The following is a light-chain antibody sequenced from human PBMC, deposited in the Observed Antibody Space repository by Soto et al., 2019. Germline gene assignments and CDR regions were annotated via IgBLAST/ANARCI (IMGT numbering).Light chain of an antibody. V-gene: IGKV2-24*01. Sequence: EIVMTQKPLSSTVTLGQPASISCRSSQSLFHSNGYTHLTWLHVGPGRSPRTLFYHVSDRFSGFSYRFTGRGGETVYTLKVSRVEAGDFGTYYCMQSTQFPLTYGGGTKEKI. J-gene: IGKJ4*01. CDR3: MQSTQFPLT. CDR1: QSLFHSNGYTH. CDR2: HVS.